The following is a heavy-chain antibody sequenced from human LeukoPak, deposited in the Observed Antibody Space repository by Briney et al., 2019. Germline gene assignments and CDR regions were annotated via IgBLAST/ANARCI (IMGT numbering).Heavy chain of an antibody. V-gene: IGHV1-8*01. D-gene: IGHD3-3*01. Sequence: ASVKVSCKASGYTFTSYDINWVRQATGQGLEWTGWMNPNSGNTGYAQKFQGRVTMTRNTSISTAYMELSSLRSEDTAVYYCARGKTRITIFGVVIYYYGMDVWGQGTTVTVSS. CDR3: ARGKTRITIFGVVIYYYGMDV. CDR1: GYTFTSYD. J-gene: IGHJ6*02. CDR2: MNPNSGNT.